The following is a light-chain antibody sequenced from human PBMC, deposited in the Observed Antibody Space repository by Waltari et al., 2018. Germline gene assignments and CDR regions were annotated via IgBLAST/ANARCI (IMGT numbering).Light chain of an antibody. CDR3: CSYAGNYVWV. CDR2: DVS. V-gene: IGLV2-23*02. CDR1: SSDIGRCDI. J-gene: IGLJ3*02. Sequence: QSALTQPAALSGSPEQSVPISCTGASSDIGRCDIVSWYQQHPGNAPKLVISDVSKRPSGVSVRFSGSKSGDTASLTISGLQFEDEADYDCCSYAGNYVWVFGGGTRLTVL.